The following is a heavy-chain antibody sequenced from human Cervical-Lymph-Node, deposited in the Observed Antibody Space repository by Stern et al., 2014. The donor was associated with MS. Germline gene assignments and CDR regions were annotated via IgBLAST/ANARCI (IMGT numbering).Heavy chain of an antibody. Sequence: VHLVESGAEVKKPGASVKVSCKASGYTFTSYGISWVRQAPGQGLEWMGWISPFIGTTNYAQKLQGRVTMTTDTSTSTAYMELRSLRSDDTAVYYCARMYYDFWSGSPYYFDYWGQGTLVTVSS. CDR1: GYTFTSYG. CDR2: ISPFIGTT. D-gene: IGHD3-3*01. J-gene: IGHJ4*02. CDR3: ARMYYDFWSGSPYYFDY. V-gene: IGHV1-18*01.